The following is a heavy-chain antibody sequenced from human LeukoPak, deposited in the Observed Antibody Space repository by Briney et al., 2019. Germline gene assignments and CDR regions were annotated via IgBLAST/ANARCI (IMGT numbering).Heavy chain of an antibody. CDR1: GFTVSSNY. CDR2: IYSGGST. V-gene: IGHV3-53*01. CDR3: ARSSRYYYYYMDV. Sequence: TGGSLRLSCAASGFTVSSNYMGWVRQAPGKGLEWVSVIYSGGSTYYADSVKGRFTISRDNSKNTLYLQMNSLRAEDTAVYYCARSSRYYYYYMDVWGKGTTVTVSS. J-gene: IGHJ6*03.